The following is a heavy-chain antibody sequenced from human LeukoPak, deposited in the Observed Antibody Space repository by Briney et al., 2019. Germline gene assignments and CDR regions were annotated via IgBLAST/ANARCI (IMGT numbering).Heavy chain of an antibody. CDR3: ASLVGSTDY. CDR2: INHRGST. CDR1: GESLSKYY. V-gene: IGHV4-34*01. D-gene: IGHD1-26*01. Sequence: SETLSLTCAVYGESLSKYYWTWIRQSPGKGLEWIGEINHRGSTNLNPSLKSRVTLSVDTSKHQFSLKLTSVTAADAAVYYCASLVGSTDYWGQGTLVTVSS. J-gene: IGHJ4*02.